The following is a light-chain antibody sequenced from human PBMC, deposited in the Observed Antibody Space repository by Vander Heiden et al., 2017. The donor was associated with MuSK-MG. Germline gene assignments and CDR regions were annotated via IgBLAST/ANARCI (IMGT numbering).Light chain of an antibody. CDR2: DAS. J-gene: IGKJ5*01. V-gene: IGKV3-11*01. Sequence: EVVLTQSPATLSLSPGERATLSCRTSQNIYSYLAWYQQKPGQPPRLLIYDASNRAAGIPPRFSGSGSGTDFTLTISRLEPEDFAVYYCQQRSNWPPVPITFGPGTRLEIK. CDR3: QQRSNWPPVPIT. CDR1: QNIYSY.